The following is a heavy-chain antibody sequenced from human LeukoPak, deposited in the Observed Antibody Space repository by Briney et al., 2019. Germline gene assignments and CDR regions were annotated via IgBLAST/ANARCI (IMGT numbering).Heavy chain of an antibody. V-gene: IGHV1-2*02. CDR3: ARDPDTGYYEFDY. CDR1: GYTFTGYY. CDR2: INPNSGGT. D-gene: IGHD3-9*01. Sequence: GASVKVSRKASGYTFTGYYMHWVRQAPGQGLEWMGWINPNSGGTNYAQKFQGRVTMTRDTSISTAYMELSRLRSDDTAVYYCARDPDTGYYEFDYWGQGTLVTVSS. J-gene: IGHJ4*02.